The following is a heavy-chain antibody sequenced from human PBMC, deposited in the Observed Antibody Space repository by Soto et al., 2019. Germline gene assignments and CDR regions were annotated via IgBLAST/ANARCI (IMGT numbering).Heavy chain of an antibody. CDR2: IDVGNGNT. CDR3: ARDGSRSWSSHYYFDY. J-gene: IGHJ4*02. CDR1: GYTFTSYS. D-gene: IGHD6-13*01. Sequence: EASVNVSCKSSGYTFTSYSIHWVRQAPGQRLEWMGWIDVGNGNTKYSQRFQGRVTITSDTSANTAYMELSSLRSEDTAVYYCARDGSRSWSSHYYFDYWGQGTLVTVSS. V-gene: IGHV1-3*01.